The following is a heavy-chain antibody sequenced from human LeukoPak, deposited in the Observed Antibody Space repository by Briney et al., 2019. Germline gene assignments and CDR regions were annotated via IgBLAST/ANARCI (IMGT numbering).Heavy chain of an antibody. J-gene: IGHJ6*02. CDR2: IYTSGST. V-gene: IGHV4-4*07. CDR1: GGSISSYY. D-gene: IGHD5-18*01. Sequence: PSETLSLTCTVSGGSISSYYWSWIRQPAGKGLEWIGRIYTSGSTNYNPSLKSRVTISVDTSKNQFSLKLSSVTAADTAVYYCAKEGLDTAMATNYYYYGMDVWGQGATVTVSS. CDR3: AKEGLDTAMATNYYYYGMDV.